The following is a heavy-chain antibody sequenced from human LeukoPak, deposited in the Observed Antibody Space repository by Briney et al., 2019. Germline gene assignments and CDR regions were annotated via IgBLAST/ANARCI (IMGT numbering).Heavy chain of an antibody. J-gene: IGHJ4*02. V-gene: IGHV4-39*01. D-gene: IGHD3-10*01. Sequence: PSETLSLTCTVSGGSISSSSYYWGWIRQPPGKGLEWIGSIYYSGSTYYNPSLKSRVTISVDTSKNQFSLKLSSVTAADTAVYYCARSSMVRGVIITVFGYWGQGTLVTVSS. CDR3: ARSSMVRGVIITVFGY. CDR2: IYYSGST. CDR1: GGSISSSSYY.